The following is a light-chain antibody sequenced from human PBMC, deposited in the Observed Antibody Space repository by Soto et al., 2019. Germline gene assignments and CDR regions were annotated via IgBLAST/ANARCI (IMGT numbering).Light chain of an antibody. CDR1: SSDIGAYDY. CDR3: FSFTTTRPQV. CDR2: EVN. V-gene: IGLV2-14*01. J-gene: IGLJ1*01. Sequence: QSLLAQPASLSGSPGQSITISCTGTSSDIGAYDYVSWFQQHPGKAPKLMVSEVNNRPSGVSNRFSGSKSGNTAYLTISGLQVEDEAEYFCFSFTTTRPQVFGKGTKVTVL.